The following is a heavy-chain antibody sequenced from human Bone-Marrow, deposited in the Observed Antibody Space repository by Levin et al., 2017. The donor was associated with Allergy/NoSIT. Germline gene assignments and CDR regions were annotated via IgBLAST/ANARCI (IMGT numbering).Heavy chain of an antibody. CDR1: GSSFTDYY. V-gene: IGHV1-2*02. CDR2: INPNSGDT. D-gene: IGHD3-10*01. J-gene: IGHJ4*02. Sequence: PGGSLRLSCKASGSSFTDYYVHWVRQAPGQGLECMGWINPNSGDTHYVQKFQGRVTLTRDTSTTTAYMELSSLRSDDTAVYYCARGLMALPRSTLEYWGQGALVTVSS. CDR3: ARGLMALPRSTLEY.